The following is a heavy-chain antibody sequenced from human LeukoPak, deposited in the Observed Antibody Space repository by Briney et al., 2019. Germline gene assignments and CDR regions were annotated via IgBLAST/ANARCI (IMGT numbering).Heavy chain of an antibody. CDR1: GFTFSSYS. V-gene: IGHV3-48*04. D-gene: IGHD2-21*02. CDR3: AREWSTARFDY. Sequence: SGGSLRLSCTASGFTFSSYSMNWVRQAPGKGLEWVSYISSSSSTIYYADSVKGRFTISRDNAKNSLYLQMNSLRAEDTAVYYCAREWSTARFDYWGQGTLVTVSS. CDR2: ISSSSSTI. J-gene: IGHJ4*02.